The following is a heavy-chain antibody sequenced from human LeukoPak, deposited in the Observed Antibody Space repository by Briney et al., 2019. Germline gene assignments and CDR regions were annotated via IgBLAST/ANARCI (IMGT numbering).Heavy chain of an antibody. CDR1: GGSISSYY. V-gene: IGHV4-30-4*08. CDR2: IYYSGST. Sequence: KASETLSLTCTVSGGSISSYYWSWIRQPPGKGLEWIGYIYYSGSTYYNPSLKSRVTISVDTSKNQFSLKLSSVTAADTAVYYCARDQGIAAAGNDAFDIWGQGTMVTVSS. CDR3: ARDQGIAAAGNDAFDI. J-gene: IGHJ3*02. D-gene: IGHD6-13*01.